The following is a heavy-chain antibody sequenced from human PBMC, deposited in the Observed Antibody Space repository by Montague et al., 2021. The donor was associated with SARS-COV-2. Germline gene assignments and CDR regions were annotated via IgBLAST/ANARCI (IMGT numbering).Heavy chain of an antibody. CDR3: ARVGGQQLVRLSVMDV. J-gene: IGHJ6*02. CDR2: IYYSGXT. V-gene: IGHV4-39*07. Sequence: SETLSLTCTVSGGSISSSSYYWGWIRQPPGKGLEWIGSIYYSGXTXYXXXXKXRVTISVDTSKNQFSLKLSSVTAADTAVYYCARVGGQQLVRLSVMDVWGQGTTVTVSS. D-gene: IGHD6-13*01. CDR1: GGSISSSSYY.